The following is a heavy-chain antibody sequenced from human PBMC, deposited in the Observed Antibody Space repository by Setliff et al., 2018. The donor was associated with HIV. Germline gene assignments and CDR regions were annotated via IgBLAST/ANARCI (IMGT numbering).Heavy chain of an antibody. J-gene: IGHJ4*02. CDR1: GYTFTAYY. Sequence: ASVKVSCKASGYTFTAYYMHWVRQAPGQGLEWMGWINPNSGGTNYAQKFRGRVTMTRDTSINTAHMYLSSLRSDDTAIYFCARGTGFWSGSSNFDYWGQGTQVTVSS. D-gene: IGHD3-3*01. CDR3: ARGTGFWSGSSNFDY. V-gene: IGHV1-2*02. CDR2: INPNSGGT.